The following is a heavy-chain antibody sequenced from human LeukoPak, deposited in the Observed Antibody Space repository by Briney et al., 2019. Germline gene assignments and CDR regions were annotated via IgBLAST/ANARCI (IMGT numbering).Heavy chain of an antibody. CDR1: GGSISSYY. J-gene: IGHJ6*03. V-gene: IGHV4-59*01. Sequence: KPSETLSLTCTVSGGSISSYYWSWIRQPPGKGLEWIGYIYYSGSTNHNPSLKSRVTISVDTSKNQFSLKLSSVTAADTAVYYCARAHMITSYYYYYYMDVWGKGTTVTVSS. CDR3: ARAHMITSYYYYYYMDV. D-gene: IGHD3-16*01. CDR2: IYYSGST.